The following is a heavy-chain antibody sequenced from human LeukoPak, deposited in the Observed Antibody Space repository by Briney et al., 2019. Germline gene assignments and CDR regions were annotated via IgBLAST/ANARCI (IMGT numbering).Heavy chain of an antibody. J-gene: IGHJ3*02. CDR3: ARHADGHNLITAFDI. D-gene: IGHD3-10*01. V-gene: IGHV4-39*01. CDR2: INYSGST. Sequence: SETLSLTCSVSGDSISSNYYYWGWIRQPPGKGLEWIGSINYSGSTHYHPSLKSRVTTSVDTSKTQFSLKVNSVTAADTAVYYCARHADGHNLITAFDIWGQGTTVTDSS. CDR1: GDSISSNYYY.